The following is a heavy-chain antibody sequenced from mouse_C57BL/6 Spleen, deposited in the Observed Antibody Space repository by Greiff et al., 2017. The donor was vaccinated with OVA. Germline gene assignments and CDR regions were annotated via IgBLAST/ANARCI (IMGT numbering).Heavy chain of an antibody. J-gene: IGHJ2*01. CDR2: INPSSGYT. Sequence: VQGVESGAELAKPGASVKLSCKASGYTFTSYWMHWVKQRPGQGLEWIGYINPSSGYTKYNQKFKDKATLTADKSSSTAYMQLSSLTYEDSAVYYCARSLSSYYFDYWGQGTTLTVSS. CDR3: ARSLSSYYFDY. V-gene: IGHV1-7*01. CDR1: GYTFTSYW.